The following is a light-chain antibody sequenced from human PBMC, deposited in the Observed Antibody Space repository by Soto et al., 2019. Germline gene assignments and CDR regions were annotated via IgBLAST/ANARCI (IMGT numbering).Light chain of an antibody. J-gene: IGKJ2*02. CDR1: QSLVFSDGNTF. CDR3: MQGTPWPGT. CDR2: KVS. V-gene: IGKV2-30*01. Sequence: DVVMTQSPLSLPVTLGQPASISCRSSQSLVFSDGNTFLNWFHQRPGQSPRRLIYKVSNRDSGVPDRFSASGSGDDFTLNISRVEAEDVRVYYFMQGTPWPGTFGQGTKLEIK.